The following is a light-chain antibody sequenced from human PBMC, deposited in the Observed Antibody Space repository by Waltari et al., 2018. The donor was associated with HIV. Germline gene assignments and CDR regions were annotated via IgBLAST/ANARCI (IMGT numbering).Light chain of an antibody. V-gene: IGLV1-47*01. CDR1: SSNIGSNY. J-gene: IGLJ1*01. Sequence: QSVLTQPPSASGTPGQRVTISCSGSSSNIGSNYVYWYQQLPGTAPKLLIYRNNQRPSGVPDRFSGSKSGTSASLAISGRRSEDEADYYCAAWDDSLSGQVFGTGTKVTVL. CDR3: AAWDDSLSGQV. CDR2: RNN.